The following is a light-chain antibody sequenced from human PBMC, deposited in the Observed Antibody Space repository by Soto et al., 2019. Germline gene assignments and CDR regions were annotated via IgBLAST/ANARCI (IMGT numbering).Light chain of an antibody. Sequence: EIVLTQSPAALSFSPGERATLSCRASQSVSNSLAWYQQKPGQAPRLLIYDASSKPTGIPARFTGSGSGTDFTLTISALEPEDFAVYYCQQRTNWPLTFGGGTKVEIK. J-gene: IGKJ4*01. CDR2: DAS. V-gene: IGKV3-11*01. CDR3: QQRTNWPLT. CDR1: QSVSNS.